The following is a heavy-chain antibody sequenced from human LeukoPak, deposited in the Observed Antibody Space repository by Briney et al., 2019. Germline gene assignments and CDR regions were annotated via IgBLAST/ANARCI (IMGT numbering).Heavy chain of an antibody. CDR2: IIPIFGTA. Sequence: ASVKVSCKARVGTLSSDVISWVRQAPGQGREWMGRIIPIFGTANYVQKFQGRVTITPDESTSTAYMELSSLRSEDTAVYYCATSGRLRHAFDIWGQGTMVTVSS. V-gene: IGHV1-69*13. J-gene: IGHJ3*02. D-gene: IGHD1-26*01. CDR1: VGTLSSDV. CDR3: ATSGRLRHAFDI.